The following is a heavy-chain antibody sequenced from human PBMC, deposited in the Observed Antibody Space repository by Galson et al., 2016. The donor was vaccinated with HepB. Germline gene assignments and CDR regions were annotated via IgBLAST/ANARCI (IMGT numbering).Heavy chain of an antibody. CDR1: GFSFSNFA. CDR2: IGYDGRSK. Sequence: SLRLSCAASGFSFSNFAMYWVRQAPGKGLEWVAAIGYDGRSKYYIDSVKGRFTISRDNSKNTFSLQMNSLRVEDTALYYCATATDYAFDIWGQGTMVNVAS. J-gene: IGHJ3*02. D-gene: IGHD3/OR15-3a*01. CDR3: ATATDYAFDI. V-gene: IGHV3-30*03.